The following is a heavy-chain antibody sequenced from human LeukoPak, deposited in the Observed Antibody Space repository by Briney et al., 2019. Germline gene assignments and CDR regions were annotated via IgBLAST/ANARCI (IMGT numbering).Heavy chain of an antibody. D-gene: IGHD3-9*01. CDR2: ISSSSSTI. V-gene: IGHV3-48*04. Sequence: PGGSLRLSCAASGFTFSSYSMNWVRQAPGKGLEWVSYISSSSSTIYYADSVKGRFTISRDNAKNSLYLQMNSLRAEDTAVYYCARDQTYYDILTGYHDAFDIWGQGTMVTVSS. J-gene: IGHJ3*02. CDR3: ARDQTYYDILTGYHDAFDI. CDR1: GFTFSSYS.